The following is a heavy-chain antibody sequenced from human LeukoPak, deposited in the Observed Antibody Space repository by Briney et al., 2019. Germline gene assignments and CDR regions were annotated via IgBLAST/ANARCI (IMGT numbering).Heavy chain of an antibody. Sequence: PGGSLRLSCAASGFTFSSYAMSWVRQAPGKGLEWVSAISGSGGSTYYADSVKGRFTISRDNSKNTLYLQMNSLRAEDTAVYYCAKGLTVTTKAALWLGYYFDYWGQGTLVTVSS. CDR3: AKGLTVTTKAALWLGYYFDY. D-gene: IGHD4-17*01. CDR1: GFTFSSYA. V-gene: IGHV3-23*01. J-gene: IGHJ4*02. CDR2: ISGSGGST.